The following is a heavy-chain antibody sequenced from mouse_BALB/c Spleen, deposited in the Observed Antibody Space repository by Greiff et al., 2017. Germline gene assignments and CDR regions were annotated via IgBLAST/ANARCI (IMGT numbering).Heavy chain of an antibody. V-gene: IGHV3-2*02. Sequence: EVKVEESGPGLVKPSQSLSLTCTVTGYSITSDYAWNWIRQFPGNKLEWMGYISYSGSTSYNPSLKSRISITRDTSKNQFFLQLNSVTTEDTATYYCARVLYGSYWYFDVWGAGTTVTVSS. CDR1: GYSITSDYA. J-gene: IGHJ1*01. CDR2: ISYSGST. D-gene: IGHD1-1*01. CDR3: ARVLYGSYWYFDV.